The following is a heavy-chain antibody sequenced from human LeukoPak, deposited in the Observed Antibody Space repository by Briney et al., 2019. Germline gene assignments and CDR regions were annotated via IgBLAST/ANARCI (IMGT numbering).Heavy chain of an antibody. J-gene: IGHJ4*02. CDR1: GFTFSSYA. D-gene: IGHD2-2*01. V-gene: IGHV3-30*04. CDR2: ISYDGSNK. CDR3: AKSVVVPAAIDY. Sequence: QPGGSLRLSCAASGFTFSSYAMHWVRQAPGKGLEWVAVISYDGSNKYYADSVKGRFTISRDNSKNTLYLQMNSLRAEDTAVYYCAKSVVVPAAIDYWGQGTLVTVSS.